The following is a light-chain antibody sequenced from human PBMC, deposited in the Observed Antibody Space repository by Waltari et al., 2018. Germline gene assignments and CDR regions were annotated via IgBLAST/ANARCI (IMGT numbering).Light chain of an antibody. J-gene: IGLJ2*01. V-gene: IGLV3-21*01. CDR1: KIGSKS. CDR3: QVWESSGDQRI. Sequence: SYVVTQPPSLSVAPGETARITRGGTKIGSKSVHWYQQRAGQAPVLVIYNDSDRPSGIPERFSGSNSANTAILTISRVEAGDEADYYCQVWESSGDQRIFGGGTTLSVL. CDR2: NDS.